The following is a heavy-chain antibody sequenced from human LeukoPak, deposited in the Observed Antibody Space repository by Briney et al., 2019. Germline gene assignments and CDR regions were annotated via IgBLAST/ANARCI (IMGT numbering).Heavy chain of an antibody. V-gene: IGHV1-69*13. CDR1: GGTFSSYA. J-gene: IGHJ4*02. Sequence: SVKVSCKASGGTFSSYAISWVRQAPGQGLEWMGGIIPIFGTANYAQKFQGRVTITADESTSTAYMELSSLRSEDTAVYYCAAAPNYYGSGSSLGGWGQGTLVTGSS. CDR3: AAAPNYYGSGSSLGG. D-gene: IGHD3-10*01. CDR2: IIPIFGTA.